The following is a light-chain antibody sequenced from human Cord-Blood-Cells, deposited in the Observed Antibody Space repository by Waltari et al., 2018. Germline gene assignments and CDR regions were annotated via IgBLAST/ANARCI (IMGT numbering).Light chain of an antibody. CDR2: DVS. V-gene: IGLV2-14*01. CDR3: SSYTSSSTFWV. Sequence: QSALTQPASVSGSPGQSITISCTGTSSDVGGYNHVPWYQPHPGKAPKLMIYDVSKRPSGVSNRFSGSKSGNTASLTISGLQAEDEADYYCSSYTSSSTFWVFGGGTKLTVL. CDR1: SSDVGGYNH. J-gene: IGLJ3*02.